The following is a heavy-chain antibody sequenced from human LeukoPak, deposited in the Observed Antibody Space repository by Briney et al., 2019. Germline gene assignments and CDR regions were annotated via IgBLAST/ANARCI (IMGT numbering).Heavy chain of an antibody. D-gene: IGHD4/OR15-4a*01. CDR3: ARAVDYPTYSFDF. CDR2: INPSGGNT. J-gene: IGHJ4*01. Sequence: ASVKVSCKASGYGFTSYQIHWVRQAPGQGLEWMGIINPSGGNTRYAQKFQARLTLTSDTSATTVYMELTNVRSDDTAVYYCARAVDYPTYSFDFWGHGSLVTVST. CDR1: GYGFTSYQ. V-gene: IGHV1-46*01.